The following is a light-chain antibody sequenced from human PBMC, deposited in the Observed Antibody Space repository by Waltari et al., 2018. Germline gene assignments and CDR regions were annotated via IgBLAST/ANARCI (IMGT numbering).Light chain of an antibody. V-gene: IGLV1-47*01. Sequence: QSVLTQPPSASGSPGQMVTSSCSGRGPNLGNTDLSLSPQPPGTVPKLPIYRNNPRASGVPDRFSGSKSGTSASLAISGLRSEDEAYYYCAPWDDSLSGWVFGGGTKLTVL. CDR3: APWDDSLSGWV. J-gene: IGLJ3*02. CDR1: GPNLGNTD. CDR2: RNN.